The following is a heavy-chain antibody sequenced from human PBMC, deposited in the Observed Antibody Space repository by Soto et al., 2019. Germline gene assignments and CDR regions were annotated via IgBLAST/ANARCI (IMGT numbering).Heavy chain of an antibody. D-gene: IGHD2-2*01. CDR1: GFTFVDFA. Sequence: GGSLRLSCAASGFTFVDFAMSWVRQAPGKGLEWVSGINWSASSIYYADSVKGRFTISRDNAKNPLYLQMNSLRGEDTAVYFCVGEVGFQLIYWGQGTLVTVSS. J-gene: IGHJ4*01. V-gene: IGHV3-20*04. CDR3: VGEVGFQLIY. CDR2: INWSASSI.